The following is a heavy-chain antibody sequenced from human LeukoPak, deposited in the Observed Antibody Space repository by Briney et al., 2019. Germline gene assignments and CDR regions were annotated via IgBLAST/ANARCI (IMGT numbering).Heavy chain of an antibody. CDR3: AKDLRAYGINWFDP. J-gene: IGHJ5*02. CDR1: GFTFSSYA. D-gene: IGHD3-10*01. V-gene: IGHV3-23*01. Sequence: GGSLRLSCAASGFTFSSYAMSWVRQAPGKGLEWVSAISGSGGSTYSADSVKGRFTISRDNSKNTLYLQMNSLRAEDTAVYYCAKDLRAYGINWFDPWGQGTLVTVSS. CDR2: ISGSGGST.